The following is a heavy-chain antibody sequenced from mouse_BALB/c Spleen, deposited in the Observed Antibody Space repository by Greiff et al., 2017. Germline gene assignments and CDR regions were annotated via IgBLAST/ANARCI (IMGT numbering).Heavy chain of an antibody. J-gene: IGHJ2*01. V-gene: IGHV5-12-2*01. Sequence: EVQLVESGGGLVQPGGSLKLSCAASGFTFSSYTMSWVRQTPEKRLEWVAYISNGGGSTYYPDTVKGRFTISRDNAKNTLYLQMSSLKSEDTAMYYCARGLIHYYGIFDYWGQGTTLTVSS. CDR3: ARGLIHYYGIFDY. CDR1: GFTFSSYT. D-gene: IGHD1-2*01. CDR2: ISNGGGST.